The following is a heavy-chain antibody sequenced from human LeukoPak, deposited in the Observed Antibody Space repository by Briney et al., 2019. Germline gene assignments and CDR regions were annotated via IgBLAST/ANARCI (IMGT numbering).Heavy chain of an antibody. D-gene: IGHD3-22*01. CDR2: IYPGDSET. J-gene: IGHJ4*02. V-gene: IGHV5-51*01. Sequence: GESLKISCRGSGYRFTNYRIAWVRQMPGKGLEWMGIIYPGDSETTYSPSFQGQVTISAGKSINTAYLQWSSLKTSDTAMYYCARLDEDFYYDGSGYYFWGQGTLVTVSS. CDR1: GYRFTNYR. CDR3: ARLDEDFYYDGSGYYF.